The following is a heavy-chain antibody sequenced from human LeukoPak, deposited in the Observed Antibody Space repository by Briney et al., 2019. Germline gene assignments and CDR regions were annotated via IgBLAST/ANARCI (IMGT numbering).Heavy chain of an antibody. CDR3: ARGRYSGYDPFDY. Sequence: PGRSLRLSCAASGFTFSSYGMHWVRQAPGKGLEWVAVIWYDGSNKYYADSVKGRFTISRDNSKNTLYLQMNRLRAEDTAVYYCARGRYSGYDPFDYWGQGTLVTVSS. V-gene: IGHV3-33*01. J-gene: IGHJ4*02. CDR1: GFTFSSYG. D-gene: IGHD5-12*01. CDR2: IWYDGSNK.